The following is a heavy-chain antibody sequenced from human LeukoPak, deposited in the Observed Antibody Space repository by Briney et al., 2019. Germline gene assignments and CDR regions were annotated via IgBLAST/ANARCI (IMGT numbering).Heavy chain of an antibody. CDR3: ARACSDYVWGSYRWSYFDY. D-gene: IGHD3-16*02. Sequence: LETLSLTCTVSGYSISSGYYWGWIRQPPGKGLEWIGSIYHSGSTYYNPSLKSRVTISVDTSKNQFSLKLSSVTAADTAVYYCARACSDYVWGSYRWSYFDYWGQGTLVTVSS. CDR1: GYSISSGYY. J-gene: IGHJ4*02. CDR2: IYHSGST. V-gene: IGHV4-38-2*02.